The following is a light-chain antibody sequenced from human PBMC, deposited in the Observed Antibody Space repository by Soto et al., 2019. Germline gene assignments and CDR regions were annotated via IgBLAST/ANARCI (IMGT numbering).Light chain of an antibody. CDR3: QSYASSLSGAV. CDR2: GNS. Sequence: QSVLTQPPSVSGAPGQRVTISCTGTSSNIGAGYDVHWYQQLPGTAPKLLMYGNSNRPSGVPVRFSGSKSGTSASLAITGLQAEYEADYYCQSYASSLSGAVFGGGTQLTVL. J-gene: IGLJ7*01. V-gene: IGLV1-40*01. CDR1: SSNIGAGYD.